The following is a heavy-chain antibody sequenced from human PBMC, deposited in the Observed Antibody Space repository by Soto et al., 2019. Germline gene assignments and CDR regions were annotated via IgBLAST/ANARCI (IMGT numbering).Heavy chain of an antibody. D-gene: IGHD3-10*01. Sequence: GGSLRLSCAASGFTFSSYSMNWVRQAPGKGLEWVSYISSSSSTIYYADSVKGRFTISRDNSKNTLYLQMNSLRAEDTAVYYCARGYYYGSGEPPWFDPWGQGTLVTVSS. J-gene: IGHJ5*02. CDR1: GFTFSSYS. CDR2: ISSSSSTI. V-gene: IGHV3-48*01. CDR3: ARGYYYGSGEPPWFDP.